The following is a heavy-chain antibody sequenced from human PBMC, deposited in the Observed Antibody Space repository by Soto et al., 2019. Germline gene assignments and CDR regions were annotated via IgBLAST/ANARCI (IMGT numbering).Heavy chain of an antibody. D-gene: IGHD2-2*01. J-gene: IGHJ5*02. CDR1: GSTLTELS. CDR3: ATTGKDIGVVPAPSSNWSDP. Sequence: ASVKVACKVSGSTLTELSMHWVRQAPGKGLEWLGGFDPEDGETIYAQKFQGRVTMTEDTSTDTAYMELSSLRSEDTAVYYCATTGKDIGVVPAPSSNWSDPSCQGTLVTASS. V-gene: IGHV1-24*01. CDR2: FDPEDGET.